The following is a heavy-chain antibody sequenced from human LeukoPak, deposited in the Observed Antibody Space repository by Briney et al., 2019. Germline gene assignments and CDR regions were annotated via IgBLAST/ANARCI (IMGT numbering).Heavy chain of an antibody. J-gene: IGHJ4*02. Sequence: SETLSLTCTVSGGSISSSYWSWIRQPPGKGLEWIGNIYYTGSTTYNPSLKSRVTISVDTSKNQFSLKLRSVTAADAAVYYCARDRSSWSFADWGQGTLVTVAS. CDR1: GGSISSSY. CDR2: IYYTGST. D-gene: IGHD6-13*01. CDR3: ARDRSSWSFAD. V-gene: IGHV4-59*01.